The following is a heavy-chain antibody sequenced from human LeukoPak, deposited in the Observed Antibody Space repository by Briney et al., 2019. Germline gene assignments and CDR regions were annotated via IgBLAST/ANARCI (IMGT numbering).Heavy chain of an antibody. CDR3: AKTVSFYCTSGTCYVDY. Sequence: GGSLRLSCAASEFTFTNYALSWVRQAPGKGLEWVSAISGSGDSPYYADSVKGRFTISRDNSNNTLYLQMNSLRAEDTAVYFCAKTVSFYCTSGTCYVDYWGQGTLVTVS. J-gene: IGHJ4*02. D-gene: IGHD2-8*01. CDR2: ISGSGDSP. V-gene: IGHV3-23*01. CDR1: EFTFTNYA.